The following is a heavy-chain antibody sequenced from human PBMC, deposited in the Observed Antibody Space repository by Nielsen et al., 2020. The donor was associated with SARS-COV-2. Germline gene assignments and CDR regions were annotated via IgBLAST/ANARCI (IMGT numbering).Heavy chain of an antibody. CDR2: ITFEGRNR. Sequence: GESLKISCAASGFDFSHHGIHWVRQAPGKGPEWVAHITFEGRNRGYADSVKGRFTISRDNSKNTGFLQMNSLRPEDTAFYFCARNPNYGNEFIIDSWGQGTLVTVPS. J-gene: IGHJ5*01. CDR3: ARNPNYGNEFIIDS. D-gene: IGHD3-16*01. V-gene: IGHV3-33*05. CDR1: GFDFSHHG.